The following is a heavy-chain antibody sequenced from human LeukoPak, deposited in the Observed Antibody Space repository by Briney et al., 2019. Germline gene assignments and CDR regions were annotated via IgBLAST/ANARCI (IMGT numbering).Heavy chain of an antibody. V-gene: IGHV1-18*04. CDR3: ARAPAMILRPNYMDV. CDR1: GYTFTGYY. D-gene: IGHD3-3*01. Sequence: ASVKVSCKASGYTFTGYYMHWVRQAPGQGLEWMGWISAYNGNTNYAQKLQGRVTMTTDTFTSTAYMELRSLRSDDTAVYYCARAPAMILRPNYMDVWGKGTTVAVSS. J-gene: IGHJ6*03. CDR2: ISAYNGNT.